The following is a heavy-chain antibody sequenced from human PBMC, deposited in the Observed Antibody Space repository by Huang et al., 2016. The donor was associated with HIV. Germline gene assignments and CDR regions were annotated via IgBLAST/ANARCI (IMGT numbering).Heavy chain of an antibody. J-gene: IGHJ4*02. Sequence: QVQLVQSGAEVKKPGASVKVSCKASGYSFTTYARHWVRQAPGHRPEGMGWINPGNGNTKYSPKFQGRVTITRDTSASTVYMEVSSLTFEDTAVYYCAREFVIFGAPLWPAYWGQGTLISVSS. D-gene: IGHD2-21*01. CDR2: INPGNGNT. CDR1: GYSFTTYA. CDR3: AREFVIFGAPLWPAY. V-gene: IGHV1-3*01.